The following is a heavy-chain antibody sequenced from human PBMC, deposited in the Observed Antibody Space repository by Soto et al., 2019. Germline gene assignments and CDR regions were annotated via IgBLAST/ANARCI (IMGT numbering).Heavy chain of an antibody. CDR1: GYSFTSYW. CDR3: ASQRYSSGWYAPDF. Sequence: LGESLKIPCKSSGYSFTSYWIGWVRQMPGEGLEWMGIIYPVDSDTRYSPSFQGQVTISVDKSISTAYLQWSSLKASDTAMYYCASQRYSSGWYAPDFWGQGTLVTVSS. CDR2: IYPVDSDT. V-gene: IGHV5-51*01. D-gene: IGHD6-19*01. J-gene: IGHJ5*01.